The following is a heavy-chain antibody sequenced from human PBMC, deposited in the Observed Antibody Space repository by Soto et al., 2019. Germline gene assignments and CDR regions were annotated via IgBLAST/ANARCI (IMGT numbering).Heavy chain of an antibody. Sequence: GGSLRLSCAASGFTFSSYSMNWVRQAPGKGLEWVSYISSSSSTIYYADSVKGRFTISRDNAKNSLYLQMNSLRDEDTAVYYCARRVMSGSYYRHFDYWGQGTLVTVSS. CDR2: ISSSSSTI. D-gene: IGHD3-10*01. CDR1: GFTFSSYS. J-gene: IGHJ4*02. V-gene: IGHV3-48*02. CDR3: ARRVMSGSYYRHFDY.